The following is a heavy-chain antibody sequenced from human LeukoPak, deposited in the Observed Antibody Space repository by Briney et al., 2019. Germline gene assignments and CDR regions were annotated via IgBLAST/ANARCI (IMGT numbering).Heavy chain of an antibody. CDR1: GFTFSSYD. V-gene: IGHV3-30*04. CDR3: ARDKQLDN. Sequence: PGVSLRLFCAASGFTFSSYDMHGVRQAPGKGLEWGAVISYDGSNKYYADSVKGRFTISRDNSKNTLYLQMNSLRAEDTAVYYCARDKQLDNWGQGTLVTVSS. J-gene: IGHJ4*02. D-gene: IGHD6-13*01. CDR2: ISYDGSNK.